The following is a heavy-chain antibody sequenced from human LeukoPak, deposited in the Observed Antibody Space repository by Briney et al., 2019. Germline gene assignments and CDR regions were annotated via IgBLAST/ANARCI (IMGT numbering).Heavy chain of an antibody. CDR3: ASPMIAGGFRAFDI. Sequence: SETLSLTCTVSGGSISSYYWSWIRQPPGKGLEWIGYSYYTGRTYYNPSLKSRVTISIDTSKNQFSLKLTSVTAADTALYYCASPMIAGGFRAFDIWGQGTMVTVSS. D-gene: IGHD3-22*01. J-gene: IGHJ3*02. CDR1: GGSISSYY. V-gene: IGHV4-59*01. CDR2: SYYTGRT.